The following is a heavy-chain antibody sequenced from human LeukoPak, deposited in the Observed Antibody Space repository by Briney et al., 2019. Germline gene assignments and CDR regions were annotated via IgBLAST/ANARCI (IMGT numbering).Heavy chain of an antibody. D-gene: IGHD3-3*01. Sequence: GGSLRLSCAASGFTFDDYTMHWVRQAPGKGLEWVSLISWGGGSTYYAASVKGRFTISRDNSKNSLYLQMNSLRTEDTALYYCAKDLSGGFDYWGQGTLVTVSS. CDR2: ISWGGGST. J-gene: IGHJ4*02. CDR1: GFTFDDYT. CDR3: AKDLSGGFDY. V-gene: IGHV3-43*01.